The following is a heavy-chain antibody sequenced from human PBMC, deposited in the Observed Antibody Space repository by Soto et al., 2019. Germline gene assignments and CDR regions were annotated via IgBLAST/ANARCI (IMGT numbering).Heavy chain of an antibody. V-gene: IGHV1-2*04. CDR3: ARDRRSGRLKGSSWYYYYGMDV. CDR2: INPNSGGT. D-gene: IGHD6-13*01. Sequence: ASVKVSCKASGYTFTGYYMHWVRQAPGQGLEWMGWINPNSGGTNYAQKFQGWVTMTRDTSISTAYMELSRLRSDDTAVYYCARDRRSGRLKGSSWYYYYGMDVWGQGTTVTVSS. CDR1: GYTFTGYY. J-gene: IGHJ6*02.